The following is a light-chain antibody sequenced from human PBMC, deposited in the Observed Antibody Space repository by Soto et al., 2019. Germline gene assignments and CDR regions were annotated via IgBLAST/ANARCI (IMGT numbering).Light chain of an antibody. CDR3: QQTSSFPLT. J-gene: IGKJ4*01. Sequence: DIQVTQSPSSVSASVGDRVTTTCRASQGLVNWLAWYQHKPGKAPKLLIYASSSFQSGVPSRFSGSGSGTDFTLTISSLQPEEFATYYCQQTSSFPLTFGGGTKVEIK. CDR1: QGLVNW. V-gene: IGKV1-12*01. CDR2: ASS.